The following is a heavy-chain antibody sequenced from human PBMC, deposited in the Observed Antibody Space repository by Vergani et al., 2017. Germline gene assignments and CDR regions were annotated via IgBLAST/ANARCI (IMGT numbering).Heavy chain of an antibody. CDR1: GFTVSSNY. CDR3: AREVPCTTTRCGYFDY. Sequence: VQLVESGGGVVQPGRSLRLSCAASGFTVSSNYMSWVRQAPGKGLEWVSVIYSGGSTYYADSVKGRFTISRDNSKNTLYLQMNSLRAEDTAVYYCAREVPCTTTRCGYFDYWGQGTLVTVSS. J-gene: IGHJ4*02. D-gene: IGHD2/OR15-2a*01. V-gene: IGHV3-66*01. CDR2: IYSGGST.